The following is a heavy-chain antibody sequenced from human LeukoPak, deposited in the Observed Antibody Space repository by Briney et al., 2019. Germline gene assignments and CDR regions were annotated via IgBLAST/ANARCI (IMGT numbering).Heavy chain of an antibody. Sequence: GGSLRLSCAASGFTVSSNYMNWVRQAPGKGLEWVSVIYSSGSTYYADSVKGRFTISRDNSKNTLYLQMNSLRAEDTAVYYCARSGGSLRAFSPAIDYWGQGTLVTVSS. CDR3: ARSGGSLRAFSPAIDY. D-gene: IGHD5/OR15-5a*01. V-gene: IGHV3-66*01. CDR2: IYSSGST. CDR1: GFTVSSNY. J-gene: IGHJ4*02.